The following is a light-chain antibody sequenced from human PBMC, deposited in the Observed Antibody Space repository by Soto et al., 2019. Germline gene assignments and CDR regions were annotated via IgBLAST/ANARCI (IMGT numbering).Light chain of an antibody. CDR2: KGT. V-gene: IGLV2-23*01. CDR3: CSSAPESTYV. Sequence: QSVLAQPASVSGSPGQSITISCTGTSCDVGAYNSVSWYQQHPHKAPQVIIYKGTQRPSGISNRFSGSTSGTVASLTISGLQADDEADYFCCSSAPESTYVFGTGTKVTVL. J-gene: IGLJ1*01. CDR1: SCDVGAYNS.